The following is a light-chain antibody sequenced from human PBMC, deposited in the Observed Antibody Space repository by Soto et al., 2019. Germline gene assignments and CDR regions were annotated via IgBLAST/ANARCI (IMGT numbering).Light chain of an antibody. V-gene: IGKV3-15*01. CDR1: QSWIRN. CDR3: QQYKNWPPIT. Sequence: EIVMTQSPATLSVSPGERATLSCRASQSWIRNLAWYQQKPGQAPRLLIYGASTRATGIPARFSGSGSGTEFTLTISSLQSEDFAVYYCQQYKNWPPITFGQGTRLEIK. J-gene: IGKJ5*01. CDR2: GAS.